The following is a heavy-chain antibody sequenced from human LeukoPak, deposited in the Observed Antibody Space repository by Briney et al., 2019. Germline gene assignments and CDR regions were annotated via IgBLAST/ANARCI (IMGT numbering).Heavy chain of an antibody. CDR3: ASQTGGIVAVPAAIYVY. CDR1: GGTFSSYA. V-gene: IGHV1-69*01. CDR2: IIPIFGTA. Sequence: SVKVSCKASGGTFSSYAISWVRQAPGQGLEWMGGIIPIFGTANYAQKFQGRVTITADESTSTAYMELSSLRSEDTAVYYCASQTGGIVAVPAAIYVYWGQGTLVTVSS. D-gene: IGHD2-2*01. J-gene: IGHJ4*02.